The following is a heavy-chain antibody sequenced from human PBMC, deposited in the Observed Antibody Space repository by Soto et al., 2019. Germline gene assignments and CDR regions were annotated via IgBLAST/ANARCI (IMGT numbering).Heavy chain of an antibody. J-gene: IGHJ1*01. CDR1: GFTFDDYG. V-gene: IGHV3-20*04. D-gene: IGHD6-19*01. Sequence: GGSLRLSCAASGFTFDDYGMSWVRQAPGKGLEWVSGINWNGGTTSYADSVKGRFTISRDSAKNSLYLQMNSLRAEDTALYYCARDPRSGHEYFQHWGQGTLVTVSS. CDR3: ARDPRSGHEYFQH. CDR2: INWNGGTT.